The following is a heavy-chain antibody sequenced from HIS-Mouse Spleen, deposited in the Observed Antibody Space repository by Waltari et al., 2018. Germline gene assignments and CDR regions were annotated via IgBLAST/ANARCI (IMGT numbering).Heavy chain of an antibody. CDR1: GYTFTGYD. V-gene: IGHV1-2*02. Sequence: QVQLVQSGAEVKKPGASVKVSCKASGYTFTGYDMHWVRKAPGQGLEWMGWINPNSGGTNYAQKFQGRVTMTRDTSISTAYMELSRLRSDDTAVYYCAREWGRIVAHAFDIWGQGTMVTVSS. J-gene: IGHJ3*02. D-gene: IGHD1-26*01. CDR2: INPNSGGT. CDR3: AREWGRIVAHAFDI.